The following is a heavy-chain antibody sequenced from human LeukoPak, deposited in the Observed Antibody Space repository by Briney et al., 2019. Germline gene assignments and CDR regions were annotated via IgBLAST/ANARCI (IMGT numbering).Heavy chain of an antibody. CDR3: AKDRVLLWFGKPNGNFDY. V-gene: IGHV3-30*02. J-gene: IGHJ4*02. CDR2: IRYDGSNK. CDR1: GSTFSSYG. Sequence: GGSLRLSCAASGSTFSSYGMHWVRQAPGKGLEWVAFIRYDGSNKYYADSVKGRFTISRDNSKNTLYLQMNSLRAEDTAVHYCAKDRVLLWFGKPNGNFDYWGQGTLVTVSS. D-gene: IGHD3-10*01.